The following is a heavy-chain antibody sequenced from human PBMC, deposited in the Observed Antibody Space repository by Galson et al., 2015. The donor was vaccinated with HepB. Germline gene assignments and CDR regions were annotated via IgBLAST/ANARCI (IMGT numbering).Heavy chain of an antibody. CDR3: ARDAEEILTGHYYYGMDV. CDR2: ISSSSSYI. V-gene: IGHV3-21*01. Sequence: LRLSCAASGFTFSSYSMNWVRQAPGTGLEWVSSISSSSSYIYYADSVKGRFTISRDNAKNSLYLQMNSLRAEDTAVYYCARDAEEILTGHYYYGMDVWGQGTTVTVSS. CDR1: GFTFSSYS. D-gene: IGHD3-9*01. J-gene: IGHJ6*02.